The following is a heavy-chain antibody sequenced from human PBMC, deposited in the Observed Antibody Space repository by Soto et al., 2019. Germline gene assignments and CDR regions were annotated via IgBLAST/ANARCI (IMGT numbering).Heavy chain of an antibody. CDR1: GYSFTSYW. V-gene: IGHV5-51*01. CDR2: IYPGDSDT. Sequence: GESLKISCKGSGYSFTSYWIGWVRQMPGKGLEWMGIIYPGDSDTRYSPSFQGQVTISADKSISTAYLQWSSLKASDTAMYYCARSTIFGVVGNWFDPWGQGTLVTVSS. CDR3: ARSTIFGVVGNWFDP. J-gene: IGHJ5*02. D-gene: IGHD3-3*01.